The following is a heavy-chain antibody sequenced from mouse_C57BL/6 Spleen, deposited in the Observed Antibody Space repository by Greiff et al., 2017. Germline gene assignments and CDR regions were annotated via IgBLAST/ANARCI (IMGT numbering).Heavy chain of an antibody. CDR2: INPSNGGT. D-gene: IGHD1-1*01. J-gene: IGHJ4*01. V-gene: IGHV1-53*01. Sequence: QVQLQQPGTELVKPGASVKLSCKASGYTFTSYWMHWVKQKPGQGLEWIGNINPSNGGTNYNEQFKSKATLTVDKSSSTAYMRLSSLTSEDSAVYCCARGELRFCAMNYWGQGASVTVSS. CDR1: GYTFTSYW. CDR3: ARGELRFCAMNY.